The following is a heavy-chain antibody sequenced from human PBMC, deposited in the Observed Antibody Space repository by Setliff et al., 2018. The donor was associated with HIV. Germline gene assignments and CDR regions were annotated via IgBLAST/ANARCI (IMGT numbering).Heavy chain of an antibody. CDR2: IIPIFGTA. CDR1: GARFNTYG. D-gene: IGHD2-15*01. Sequence: SVKVSCKASGARFNTYGIHWVRQAPGQGLEWMGGIIPIFGTANYAQKFQGRVTITTDAPTSRAYMELSSLRSEYTAVYSCARERRYCSGGSCSKFFNYWGQGMLVTVSS. J-gene: IGHJ4*02. CDR3: ARERRYCSGGSCSKFFNY. V-gene: IGHV1-69*05.